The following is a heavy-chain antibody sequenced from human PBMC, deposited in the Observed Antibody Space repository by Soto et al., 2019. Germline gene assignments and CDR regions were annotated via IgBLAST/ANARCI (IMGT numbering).Heavy chain of an antibody. CDR2: LWYDGSNK. D-gene: IGHD6-19*01. Sequence: GGSLRLSCAASEFTFSSYAMHWVRQAPGKGLEWVALLWYDGSNKYYADSVKGRFTISRDNSKNTLYLQMNSLRAEDTAVFSCAREGGYSNGWSSLRYFDHWGQGTLVTVSS. V-gene: IGHV3-33*01. CDR3: AREGGYSNGWSSLRYFDH. J-gene: IGHJ4*02. CDR1: EFTFSSYA.